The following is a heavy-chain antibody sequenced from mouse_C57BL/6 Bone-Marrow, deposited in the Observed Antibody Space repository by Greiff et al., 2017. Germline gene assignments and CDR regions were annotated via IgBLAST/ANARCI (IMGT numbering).Heavy chain of an antibody. Sequence: VQLQQSVAELVRPGASVKLSCTASGFTIKNTYMHWVKQRPEQGLEWIGRIDPANGTTNYDPKFKGKATITADTSSSTAYLQLSSLTSEDTAVFYWGRWRYHDGTSPYAMDYWGQGTSVTVSS. CDR1: GFTIKNTY. CDR3: GRWRYHDGTSPYAMDY. V-gene: IGHV14-3*01. J-gene: IGHJ4*01. CDR2: IDPANGTT. D-gene: IGHD1-1*01.